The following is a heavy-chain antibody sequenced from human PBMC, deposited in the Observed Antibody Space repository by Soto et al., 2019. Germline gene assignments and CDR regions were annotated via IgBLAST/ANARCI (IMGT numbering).Heavy chain of an antibody. D-gene: IGHD6-19*01. Sequence: GESLKISCKVFGDSFTGFWIGWVRQMPGKGLEWVASIYPRDSDIRYNPSFQGQVTISADRSTTTAYLQWSSLKASDTAIYYCARQHPLDSRVWYDWGQGTLVTVSS. CDR2: IYPRDSDI. J-gene: IGHJ4*02. V-gene: IGHV5-51*01. CDR1: GDSFTGFW. CDR3: ARQHPLDSRVWYD.